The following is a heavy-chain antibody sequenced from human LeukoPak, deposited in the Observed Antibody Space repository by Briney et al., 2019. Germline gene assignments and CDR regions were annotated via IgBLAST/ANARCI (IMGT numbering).Heavy chain of an antibody. CDR3: ARRDYGDPDYYVMDV. CDR1: GFTFRNYG. V-gene: IGHV3-30*03. CDR2: ISHDGSDK. J-gene: IGHJ6*02. D-gene: IGHD4-17*01. Sequence: PGGSLRLSCAASGFTFRNYGMHWVRQAPGKGLEWVTLISHDGSDKYDADAVKGRFTVSRDNSKNTLYLQMNSLRAEDSAVYYCARRDYGDPDYYVMDVWGQGTTVTVSS.